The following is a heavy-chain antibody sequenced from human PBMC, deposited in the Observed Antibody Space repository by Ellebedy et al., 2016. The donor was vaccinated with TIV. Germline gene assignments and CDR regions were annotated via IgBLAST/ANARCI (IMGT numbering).Heavy chain of an antibody. CDR2: INPNSGGT. D-gene: IGHD6-19*01. J-gene: IGHJ4*02. CDR3: ARAVAFDY. Sequence: ASVKVSXXASGYTFTDYYLHWVRQAPGQGLEWMGWINPNSGGTNYAQKFQGRVTMTRDTSISTAYMELSRLRSDDTAVYYCARAVAFDYWGQGTLVTVSS. V-gene: IGHV1-2*02. CDR1: GYTFTDYY.